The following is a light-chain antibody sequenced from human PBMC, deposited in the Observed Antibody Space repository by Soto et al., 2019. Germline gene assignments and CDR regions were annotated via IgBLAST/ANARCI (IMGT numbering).Light chain of an antibody. V-gene: IGLV2-14*01. CDR3: SSYTSSRTLV. J-gene: IGLJ2*01. CDR2: EVR. CDR1: SCDVGCYNY. Sequence: QSVLTQPASVSGSPGQAITISCSGTSCDVGCYNYVSWYQQHPATAPKLLIDEVRNWPSGISNRFSGSKSGSTASLTISGLQAEEEAYYCCSSYTSSRTLVFGAGTKVTVL.